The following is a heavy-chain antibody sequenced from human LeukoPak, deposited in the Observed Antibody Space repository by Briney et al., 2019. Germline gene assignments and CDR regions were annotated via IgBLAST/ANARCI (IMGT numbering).Heavy chain of an antibody. V-gene: IGHV4-59*08. CDR1: GGSISSYY. J-gene: IGHJ4*02. CDR2: IYYSGST. D-gene: IGHD1-7*01. Sequence: PSETLSLTCTVSGGSISSYYWSWIRQPPGKGLEWIGYIYYSGSTNYNPSLKSRVTISVDTSKNQFSLKLSSVTAADTAVYYCASSLKLSEAYYFDYWGQGTLVTVS. CDR3: ASSLKLSEAYYFDY.